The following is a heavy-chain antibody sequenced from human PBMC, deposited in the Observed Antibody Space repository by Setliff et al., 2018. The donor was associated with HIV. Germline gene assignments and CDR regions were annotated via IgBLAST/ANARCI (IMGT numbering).Heavy chain of an antibody. J-gene: IGHJ4*02. CDR3: ARSPRIGVAGEFEY. CDR1: GGSISSYY. V-gene: IGHV4-4*09. D-gene: IGHD6-19*01. CDR2: IYTRGSV. Sequence: SETLSLNCTVSGGSISSYYWSWIRQPPGKGLEWIGYIYTRGSVNYNPSLNSRVTVSVDTSKNQFSLKVNSVTAADTAVYYCARSPRIGVAGEFEYWGQGTLVTVSS.